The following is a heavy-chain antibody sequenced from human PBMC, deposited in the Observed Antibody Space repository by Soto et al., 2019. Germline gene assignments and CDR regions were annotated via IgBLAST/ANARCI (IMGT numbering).Heavy chain of an antibody. CDR2: INHSGST. V-gene: IGHV4-34*01. D-gene: IGHD6-13*01. CDR1: GGSFSGYY. CDR3: ARTFLIAAAGPIDY. J-gene: IGHJ4*02. Sequence: SETLSLTCAVYGGSFSGYYWSWIRQPPGKGLEWIGEINHSGSTNYNPSLKSRVTISVDTSKNQFSLKLSSVTAADTAVYYCARTFLIAAAGPIDYWGQGTLVTVSS.